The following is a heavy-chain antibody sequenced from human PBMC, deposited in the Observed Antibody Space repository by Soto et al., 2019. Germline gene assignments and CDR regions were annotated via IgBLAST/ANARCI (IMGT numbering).Heavy chain of an antibody. CDR1: GCSISSGGYY. D-gene: IGHD4-17*01. Sequence: PSETLSLTCTVSGCSISSGGYYWSWIRQHPGKGLEWIGYIYYSGSTYYNPSLKSRVTISVDTSKNQFSLKLSSVTAADTAVYYCASHHPDYARVGWGQGTLVTVSS. V-gene: IGHV4-31*03. J-gene: IGHJ4*02. CDR2: IYYSGST. CDR3: ASHHPDYARVG.